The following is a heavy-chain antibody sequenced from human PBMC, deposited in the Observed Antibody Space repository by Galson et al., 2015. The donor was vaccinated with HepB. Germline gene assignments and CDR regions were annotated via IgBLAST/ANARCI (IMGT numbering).Heavy chain of an antibody. V-gene: IGHV3-21*01. CDR1: GFTFSSYS. J-gene: IGHJ5*02. CDR2: ISSSSSYI. CDR3: ARVSFQAAVSYDYVWGRSRWGWFAP. Sequence: SLRLSCAASGFTFSSYSMNWVRQAPGMGLEWVSSISSSSSYIYYADSVKGRFTISRDNAKNSLYLQMNSLRAEDTAVYYCARVSFQAAVSYDYVWGRSRWGWFAPWGQGTLVTVSS. D-gene: IGHD3-16*02.